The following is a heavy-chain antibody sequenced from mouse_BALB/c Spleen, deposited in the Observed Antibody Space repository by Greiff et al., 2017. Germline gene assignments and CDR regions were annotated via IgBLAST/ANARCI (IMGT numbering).Heavy chain of an antibody. V-gene: IGHV2-9-2*01. CDR3: VRKRGVYYGSSYGYWYFDV. CDR2: IWTGGGT. CDR1: GFSLTSYD. D-gene: IGHD1-1*01. J-gene: IGHJ1*01. Sequence: VQLVESGPGLVAPSQSLSITCTVSGFSLTSYDISWIRQPPGKGLEWLGVIWTGGGTNYNSAFMSRLSISKDNSKSQVFLKMNSLQTDDTAIYYCVRKRGVYYGSSYGYWYFDVWGAGTTVTVSS.